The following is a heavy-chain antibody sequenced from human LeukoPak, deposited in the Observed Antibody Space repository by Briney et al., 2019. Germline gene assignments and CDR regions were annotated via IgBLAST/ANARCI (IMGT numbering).Heavy chain of an antibody. CDR3: ARDSLGGVEYRSSSLDY. CDR2: INSDGSST. D-gene: IGHD6-6*01. J-gene: IGHJ4*02. Sequence: PGGSLRLSCAVSGFTFGGYWMHWVRQAPGKGLVWVSRINSDGSSTSYADSVKGRFTISRDNAKNTLYVQMNSLRAEDTAVYFCARDSLGGVEYRSSSLDYWGQGTLVTVST. CDR1: GFTFGGYW. V-gene: IGHV3-74*01.